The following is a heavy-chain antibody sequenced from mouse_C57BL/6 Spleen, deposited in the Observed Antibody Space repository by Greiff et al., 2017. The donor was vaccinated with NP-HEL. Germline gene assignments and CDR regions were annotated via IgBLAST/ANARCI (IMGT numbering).Heavy chain of an antibody. CDR2: IYPSDSEI. CDR1: GYTFTRYW. V-gene: IGHV1-61*01. D-gene: IGHD2-14*01. J-gene: IGHJ2*01. Sequence: QVQLQQPGAELVRPGSSVKLSCKASGYTFTRYWMDWVKQRPGQGLEWIGNIYPSDSEIHYNQKFKDKATLTVDQSSSTAYMQLSSLTSEDSEVYYCAREGVLEEGCYFDYWGQGTTLTVSS. CDR3: AREGVLEEGCYFDY.